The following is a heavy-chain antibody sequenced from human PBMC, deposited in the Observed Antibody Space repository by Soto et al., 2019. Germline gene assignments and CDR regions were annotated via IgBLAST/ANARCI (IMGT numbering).Heavy chain of an antibody. V-gene: IGHV1-8*01. CDR1: GFTFITYD. D-gene: IGHD6-25*01. CDR3: ARRKERSGPYYLDL. CDR2: LHPNNGNA. Sequence: QVQLLPSGAEVKKPGASVKLSCKASGFTFITYDFSWVRQAAGQGLEWMGWLHPNNGNAGFAQKFRGRINMTRNTSISTAYLELSSLRSDDSAVYFCARRKERSGPYYLDLWGQGSQVTVSS. J-gene: IGHJ4*02.